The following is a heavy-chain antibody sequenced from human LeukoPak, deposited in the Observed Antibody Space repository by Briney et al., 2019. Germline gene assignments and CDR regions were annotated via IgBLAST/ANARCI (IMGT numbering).Heavy chain of an antibody. V-gene: IGHV1-18*01. D-gene: IGHD3-22*01. J-gene: IGHJ4*02. CDR2: ISAYNGNT. CDR1: GYTFTSYG. Sequence: ASVKVSCKASGYTFTSYGISWVRQAPGQGLEWMGLISAYNGNTNYAQKLQGRVTMTTDTSTSTAYMELRSLRSDDTAVYYCVRNPMYYYDSSGEIFDYWGQGTLVTVSS. CDR3: VRNPMYYYDSSGEIFDY.